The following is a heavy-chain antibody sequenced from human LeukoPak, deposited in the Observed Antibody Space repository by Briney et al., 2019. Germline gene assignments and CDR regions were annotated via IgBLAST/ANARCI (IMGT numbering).Heavy chain of an antibody. CDR1: GFTFSDHY. V-gene: IGHV3-11*01. Sequence: GGSLRLSCAVSGFTFSDHYMTWIRQAPGKGLEYISYLSNRGSDIFYADSVKGRFSISRDNAKNSLYLQMNSLRVEDTAMYYCARGHWGFDYWGQGTLVTVSS. CDR2: LSNRGSDI. CDR3: ARGHWGFDY. D-gene: IGHD7-27*01. J-gene: IGHJ4*02.